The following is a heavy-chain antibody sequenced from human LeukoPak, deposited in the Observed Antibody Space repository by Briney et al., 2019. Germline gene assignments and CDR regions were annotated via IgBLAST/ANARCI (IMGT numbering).Heavy chain of an antibody. D-gene: IGHD1-1*01. CDR3: ATQCGGNCRDDY. CDR2: ISGSGGST. J-gene: IGHJ4*02. Sequence: PGGSLRLSCAASGFTFSSYAMSWVRQAPGKGLEWVSAISGSGGSTYYADSVKGRFTISRDNSKNTLYLQMNSLRPEDTAVYYCATQCGGNCRDDYWGQGTLVTVSS. CDR1: GFTFSSYA. V-gene: IGHV3-23*01.